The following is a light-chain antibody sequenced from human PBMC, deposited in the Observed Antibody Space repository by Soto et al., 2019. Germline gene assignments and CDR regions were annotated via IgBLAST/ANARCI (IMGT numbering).Light chain of an antibody. V-gene: IGKV1-39*01. Sequence: DIQMTQSPSSLSVSVGDRVTITCQASQNINNYLNWYQQKPGRAPKLLIYDASNLEAGVPSRFRGSGSGTDFTLTISSLQPEDFATYYCQQSYSIPYTFGQGTKVDIK. CDR1: QNINNY. CDR2: DAS. CDR3: QQSYSIPYT. J-gene: IGKJ2*01.